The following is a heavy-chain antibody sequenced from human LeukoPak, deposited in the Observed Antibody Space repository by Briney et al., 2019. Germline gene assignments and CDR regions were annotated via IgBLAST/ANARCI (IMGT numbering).Heavy chain of an antibody. CDR3: AKDSPYGDYLLDV. J-gene: IGHJ6*02. V-gene: IGHV3-53*01. CDR1: GFTVSSNY. CDR2: IYSGGST. Sequence: GGSLRLSCAASGFTVSSNYMSWVRQAPGKGLEWVSVIYSGGSTYYADSVKGRFTISRDNSKNTLYLQMNSLRAEDTAVYYCAKDSPYGDYLLDVWGQGTTVTVSS. D-gene: IGHD4-17*01.